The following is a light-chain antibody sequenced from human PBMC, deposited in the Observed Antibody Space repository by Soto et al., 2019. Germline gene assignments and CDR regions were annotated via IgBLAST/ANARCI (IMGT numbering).Light chain of an antibody. Sequence: EIVLTQSPATLSLSPGERATLSCSASQSVSSQLAWYQQKPGQAPRLLIYDASNRATGIPARFSGSGSGTDFTLTISSLEPEDFAIYYCQQRRDWPLLTFGGGTTVEIK. CDR1: QSVSSQ. CDR2: DAS. V-gene: IGKV3-11*01. CDR3: QQRRDWPLLT. J-gene: IGKJ4*01.